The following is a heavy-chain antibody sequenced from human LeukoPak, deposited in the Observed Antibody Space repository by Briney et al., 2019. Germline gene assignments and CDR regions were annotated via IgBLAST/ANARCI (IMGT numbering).Heavy chain of an antibody. CDR2: IYYSGST. CDR1: GGSVSSGSYY. CDR3: ARDSTTVTSYYYFDY. V-gene: IGHV4-61*01. D-gene: IGHD4-17*01. J-gene: IGHJ4*02. Sequence: SETLSLTCTVSGGSVSSGSYYWSWIREPPGKGLEWIEYIYYSGSTNYNPSLKSRVTISVDTSKNQFSLKLSSVTAADTAVYYCARDSTTVTSYYYFDYWGQGTLVTVSS.